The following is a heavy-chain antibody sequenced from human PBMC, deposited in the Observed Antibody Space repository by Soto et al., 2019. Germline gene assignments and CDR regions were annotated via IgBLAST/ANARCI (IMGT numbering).Heavy chain of an antibody. V-gene: IGHV3-13*05. CDR3: ARAYTGRLPRRADYYYAMDV. D-gene: IGHD2-2*02. CDR1: GFTFSNFD. J-gene: IGHJ6*02. CDR2: IGAARDP. Sequence: PGGSRRLSCATSGFTFSNFDMHWVRQVPGKGLEWVSAIGAARDPYYSGSVKARFTISRENAKTSVYLQMNDLRAGGSAVYYCARAYTGRLPRRADYYYAMDVWGQGTTVTVSS.